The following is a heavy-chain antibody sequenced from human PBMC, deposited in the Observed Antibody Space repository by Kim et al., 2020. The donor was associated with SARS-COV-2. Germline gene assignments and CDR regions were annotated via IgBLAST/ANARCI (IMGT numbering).Heavy chain of an antibody. CDR3: LGGFYFDY. V-gene: IGHV1-3*01. CDR2: GNRNT. J-gene: IGHJ4*02. Sequence: GNRNTIYSQKFKGRVTFTTDTSASTAYMELSFLRSEDSAVYYCLGGFYFDYWGQGTLVTVSS. D-gene: IGHD3-16*01.